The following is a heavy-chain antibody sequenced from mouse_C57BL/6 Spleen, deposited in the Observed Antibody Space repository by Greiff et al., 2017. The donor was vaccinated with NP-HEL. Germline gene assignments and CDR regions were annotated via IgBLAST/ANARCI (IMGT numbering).Heavy chain of an antibody. V-gene: IGHV1-64*01. CDR1: GYTFTSYW. CDR2: IHPNSGST. Sequence: VQLQQPGAELVKPGASVKLSCKASGYTFTSYWMHWVKQRPGQGLEWIGMIHPNSGSTNYNEKFKSKATLTVDKSSSTAYMQLSSLTSEDSAVYYCARWGYDYDEGFAYWGQGTLVTVSA. D-gene: IGHD2-4*01. J-gene: IGHJ3*01. CDR3: ARWGYDYDEGFAY.